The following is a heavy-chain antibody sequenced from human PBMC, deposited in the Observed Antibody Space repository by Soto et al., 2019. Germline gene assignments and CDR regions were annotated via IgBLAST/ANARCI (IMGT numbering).Heavy chain of an antibody. V-gene: IGHV3-11*01. CDR1: GFSFSNYY. Sequence: QVQLVESGGGLVKPGGSLRLSCAASGFSFSNYYMSWIRQAPGKGLEWVSYISSSGDTIYYADAVKGRFTISRDNAKNSLYLQMNSLRAEDTAVYYCARDGSRSRWSNDHWGQGTRVTVSP. D-gene: IGHD2-15*01. J-gene: IGHJ4*02. CDR2: ISSSGDTI. CDR3: ARDGSRSRWSNDH.